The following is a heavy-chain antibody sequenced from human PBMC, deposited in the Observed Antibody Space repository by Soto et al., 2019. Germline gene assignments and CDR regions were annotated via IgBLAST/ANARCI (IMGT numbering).Heavy chain of an antibody. CDR3: ARDAGLLWFGELGYDAFDI. Sequence: EVQLVESGGGLVKPGGSLRLSCAASGFTFSSYSMNWVRQAPGKGLEWVSSISSSSSYIYYADSVKGRFTISRDNAKNSLYLQRNSLRAEDTAVYYCARDAGLLWFGELGYDAFDIWGQGTMVTVSS. CDR1: GFTFSSYS. CDR2: ISSSSSYI. V-gene: IGHV3-21*01. J-gene: IGHJ3*02. D-gene: IGHD3-10*01.